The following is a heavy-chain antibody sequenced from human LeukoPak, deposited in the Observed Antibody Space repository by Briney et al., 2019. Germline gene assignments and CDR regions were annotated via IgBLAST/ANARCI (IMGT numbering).Heavy chain of an antibody. V-gene: IGHV3-30*18. Sequence: GGSLRLLCGVSGFTFCSCGMQGVPHARGKGVEGVADISYDGSNKYYADYVKGRFTISRDTSKNTLYLQMNSLRAEEADVYYCAKQKFPSMMVVAGFDYWGQGTLVTVSS. CDR3: AKQKFPSMMVVAGFDY. CDR1: GFTFCSCG. J-gene: IGHJ4*02. D-gene: IGHD3-22*01. CDR2: ISYDGSNK.